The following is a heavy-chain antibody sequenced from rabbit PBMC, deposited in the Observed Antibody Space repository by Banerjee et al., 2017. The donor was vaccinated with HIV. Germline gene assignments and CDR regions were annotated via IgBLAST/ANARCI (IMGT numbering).Heavy chain of an antibody. CDR3: ARDWYYGYAGNNLYYFKL. CDR2: IDGGNSDST. J-gene: IGHJ4*01. Sequence: QSLEESGGDLVKPGASLTLTCTASGFSFSNTYYMCWVRQAPGKGLEWIACIDGGNSDSTYYASWAKGRFTISKTSSTTVTLQMTSLTAADTATYFCARDWYYGYAGNNLYYFKLWGPGTLVTVS. D-gene: IGHD6-1*01. V-gene: IGHV1S40*01. CDR1: GFSFSNTYY.